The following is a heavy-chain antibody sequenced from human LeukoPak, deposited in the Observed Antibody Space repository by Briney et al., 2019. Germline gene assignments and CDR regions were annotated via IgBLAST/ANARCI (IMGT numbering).Heavy chain of an antibody. V-gene: IGHV4-38-2*01. D-gene: IGHD2-2*02. Sequence: PSEALSLTCAVSGYSISGGYYWGWIRQPPGKGLEWIGSIYHSGSTYYSPSLKSRVTISVDTSKNQFSLKLSSVTAADTAVYYCASQDIVVVPAAILGIGAFDNWGQGTMVTVSS. CDR3: ASQDIVVVPAAILGIGAFDN. CDR2: IYHSGST. J-gene: IGHJ3*02. CDR1: GYSISGGYY.